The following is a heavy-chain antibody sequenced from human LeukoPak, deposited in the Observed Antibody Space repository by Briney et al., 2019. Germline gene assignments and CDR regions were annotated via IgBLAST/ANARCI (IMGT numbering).Heavy chain of an antibody. CDR1: GFTFDDYG. J-gene: IGHJ4*02. Sequence: TGGSLRLSCAASGFTFDDYGMSWVRQAPGKGLEWVSSINWNGGSTGYADSVKGRFTISRDNAKNSLYLQMNSLRAEDTALYYCARALLYCSSTSCSFDYWGQGTLVIVSS. CDR3: ARALLYCSSTSCSFDY. D-gene: IGHD2-2*01. CDR2: INWNGGST. V-gene: IGHV3-20*04.